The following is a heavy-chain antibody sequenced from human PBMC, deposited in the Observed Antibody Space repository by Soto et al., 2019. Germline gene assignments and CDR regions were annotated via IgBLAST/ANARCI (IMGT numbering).Heavy chain of an antibody. D-gene: IGHD3-10*01. Sequence: ETLSLTCAVYGGSFRGYYWSWIRQPPGKGLEWIGEINHSGSTNYNPSLQSRVTISVDTSMSEFSRKLSSVTAADTAVYYCARVGTYYYGSGSYSRGWTYYYGMDVWGQGTTVTVSS. CDR2: INHSGST. CDR1: GGSFRGYY. CDR3: ARVGTYYYGSGSYSRGWTYYYGMDV. V-gene: IGHV4-34*01. J-gene: IGHJ6*02.